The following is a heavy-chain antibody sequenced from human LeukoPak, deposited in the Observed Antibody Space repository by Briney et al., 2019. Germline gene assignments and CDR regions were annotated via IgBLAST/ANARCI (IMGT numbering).Heavy chain of an antibody. V-gene: IGHV4-59*01. CDR2: IYYSGST. Sequence: SETLSLTCTVSGCSISSYYWSWIRQPPGKGLEWVGYIYYSGSTNYNPSLKSRVTISVDTSKNQFSLKLSSVTAADTAVYYCARTFVDTAMVGSYYYYYGTDVWGQGTTVTVSS. J-gene: IGHJ6*02. CDR1: GCSISSYY. CDR3: ARTFVDTAMVGSYYYYYGTDV. D-gene: IGHD5-18*01.